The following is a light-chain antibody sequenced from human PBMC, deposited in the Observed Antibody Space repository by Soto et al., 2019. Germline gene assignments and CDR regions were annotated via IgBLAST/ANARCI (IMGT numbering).Light chain of an antibody. CDR2: HNT. CDR1: SSNIGAGYD. CDR3: QSYDSSLSVLV. V-gene: IGLV1-40*01. Sequence: QSVLTQPPSVSEAPGQRVIISCTGSSSNIGAGYDVQWYQQLPGTAPKLLIYHNTNRPSGVPDRFSGSQSGASGYLAITGLQAEDEADYYCQSYDSSLSVLVFGGGTKLTVL. J-gene: IGLJ2*01.